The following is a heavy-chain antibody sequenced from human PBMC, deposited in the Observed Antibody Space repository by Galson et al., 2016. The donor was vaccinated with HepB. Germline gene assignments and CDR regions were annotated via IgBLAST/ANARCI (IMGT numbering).Heavy chain of an antibody. V-gene: IGHV3-21*01. CDR2: ISSNNRYI. J-gene: IGHJ2*01. Sequence: SLRLSCAASGFSFSSYSMNWVRQAPGKGLEWVSFISSNNRYIYYADSVKGRFTISRDNARNSLFLQMNSLRAEDTAVYYCARDHTAAPDWYVDLWGRGTLVSVSS. CDR3: ARDHTAAPDWYVDL. CDR1: GFSFSSYS. D-gene: IGHD4-17*01.